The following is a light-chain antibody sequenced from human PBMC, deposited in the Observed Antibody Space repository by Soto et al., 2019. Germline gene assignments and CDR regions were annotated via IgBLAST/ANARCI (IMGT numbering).Light chain of an antibody. CDR2: GAS. CDR3: QQENSYDLWT. CDR1: HSISKW. V-gene: IGKV1-5*01. Sequence: DIQMTQSPSTLSASVGDRVIITCRASHSISKWLAGYQQKPGKAPKLLIYGASSLDSGVPSRVSGSGSGTEFSLTISSLLPDAFASYYGQQENSYDLWTFGRGTKVDIK. J-gene: IGKJ1*01.